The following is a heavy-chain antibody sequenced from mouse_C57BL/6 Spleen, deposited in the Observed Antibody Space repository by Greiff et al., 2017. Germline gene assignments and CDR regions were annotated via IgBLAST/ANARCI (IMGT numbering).Heavy chain of an antibody. CDR3: ARWGYDYPFAY. J-gene: IGHJ3*01. Sequence: EVQLQQSGPELVKPGASVKISCKASGYTFTDYYMNWVKQSHGKSLEWIGDINPNNGGTSYNQKFKGKATLTVDKSSSTAYMELRSLTSEESAVYYCARWGYDYPFAYWGQGTLVTVSA. CDR1: GYTFTDYY. D-gene: IGHD2-4*01. CDR2: INPNNGGT. V-gene: IGHV1-26*01.